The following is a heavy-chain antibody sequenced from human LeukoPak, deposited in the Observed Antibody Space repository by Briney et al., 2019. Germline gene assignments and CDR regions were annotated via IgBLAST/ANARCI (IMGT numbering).Heavy chain of an antibody. V-gene: IGHV1-8*01. D-gene: IGHD1-26*01. CDR1: GYTFTSYD. J-gene: IGHJ3*02. Sequence: ASVKVSCKASGYTFTSYDINWVRQATGQGLGWMGWMNPNSGNTGYAQKFQGRVNMTRNTSISTAYMELSSLRSEDTAVYYCAKVGAEHDAFDIWGQGTMVTVSS. CDR3: AKVGAEHDAFDI. CDR2: MNPNSGNT.